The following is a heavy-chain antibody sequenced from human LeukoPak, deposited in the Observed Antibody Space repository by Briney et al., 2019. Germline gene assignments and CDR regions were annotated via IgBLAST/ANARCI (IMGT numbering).Heavy chain of an antibody. CDR1: GFTFSDYY. CDR2: IYSGGST. Sequence: GGSLRLSCAASGFTFSDYYMSWIRQAPGKGLEWVSVIYSGGSTYYADSVKGRFTISRDNSKNTLYLQMNSLRAEDTAVYYCEGEIVAGMDVWGQGTTVTVSS. J-gene: IGHJ6*02. V-gene: IGHV3-66*01. CDR3: EGEIVAGMDV. D-gene: IGHD2-21*01.